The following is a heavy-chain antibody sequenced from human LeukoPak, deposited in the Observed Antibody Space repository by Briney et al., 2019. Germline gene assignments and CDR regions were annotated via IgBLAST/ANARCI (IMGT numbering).Heavy chain of an antibody. V-gene: IGHV4-39*01. CDR3: ARLEGGRGRY. Sequence: SETLSLTCTVSGGSISPSSYSWGWIRQPPGKGLEWIGSSYYNGRSYYNPSLKSRVTISVDTSKKQFSPTLSSVTAADTAVYYCARLEGGRGRYCGQGTLVTVSS. CDR2: SYYNGRS. D-gene: IGHD3-10*01. CDR1: GGSISPSSYS. J-gene: IGHJ4*02.